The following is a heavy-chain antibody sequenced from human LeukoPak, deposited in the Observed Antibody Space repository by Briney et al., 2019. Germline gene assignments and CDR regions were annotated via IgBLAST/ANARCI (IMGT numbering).Heavy chain of an antibody. J-gene: IGHJ4*02. CDR2: ISSTGSYI. Sequence: GGSLRLSCAASGFTFSRDSMNWVRQAPGKGLEWVSSISSTGSYIYYTDSVKGRFTISRDNAKNSLYLQMNSLRAEDTAVYYCTRDRGMATNPDFDYWGQGTLVTVSS. CDR1: GFTFSRDS. V-gene: IGHV3-21*01. D-gene: IGHD5-24*01. CDR3: TRDRGMATNPDFDY.